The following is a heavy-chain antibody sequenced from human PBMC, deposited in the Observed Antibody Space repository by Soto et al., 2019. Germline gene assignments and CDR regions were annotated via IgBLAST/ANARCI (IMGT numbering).Heavy chain of an antibody. D-gene: IGHD3-3*01. J-gene: IGHJ6*02. Sequence: GGSLRLSCAASGFTFSSYGMHWVRQAPGKGLEWVAVISYDGSNKYYADSVKGRFTISRDNSKNTLYLQMNSLRAEDTAVYYCAKGGYYDFYYYGMDVWGQGTTVTVSS. CDR2: ISYDGSNK. V-gene: IGHV3-30*18. CDR3: AKGGYYDFYYYGMDV. CDR1: GFTFSSYG.